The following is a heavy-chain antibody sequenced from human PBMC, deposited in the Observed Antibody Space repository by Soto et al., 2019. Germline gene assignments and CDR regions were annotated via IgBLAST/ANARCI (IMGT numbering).Heavy chain of an antibody. Sequence: PGGSLRLSCAASGFTFSSYGMHWVRQAPGKGLEWVAVISYDGSNKYYADSVKGRFTISRDNSKNTLYLQMNSLRAEDTAVYYCAKPRTPYCSGGSCYPLDYWGQGTLVTVSS. D-gene: IGHD2-15*01. CDR2: ISYDGSNK. J-gene: IGHJ4*02. CDR3: AKPRTPYCSGGSCYPLDY. CDR1: GFTFSSYG. V-gene: IGHV3-30*18.